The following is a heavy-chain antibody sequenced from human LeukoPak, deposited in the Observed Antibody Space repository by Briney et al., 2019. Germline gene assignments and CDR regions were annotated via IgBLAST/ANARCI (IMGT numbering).Heavy chain of an antibody. CDR2: IDPSDSYT. CDR1: GYTFTSYW. V-gene: IGHV5-10-1*01. CDR3: ARHPSIAARPDY. J-gene: IGHJ4*02. D-gene: IGHD6-6*01. Sequence: KVSCKASGYTFTSYWISWVRQMPGKGLEWMGRIDPSDSYTNYSPSFQGHVTISADKSISTAYLQWSSLKASDTAMYYCARHPSIAARPDYWGQGTLVTVSS.